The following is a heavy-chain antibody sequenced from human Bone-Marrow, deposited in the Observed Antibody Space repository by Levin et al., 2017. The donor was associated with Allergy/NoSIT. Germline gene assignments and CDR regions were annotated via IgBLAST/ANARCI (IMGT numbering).Heavy chain of an antibody. Sequence: LSLTCVASGFAFSSYGMHWVRQAPGKGLEWVAVIWYDGSHKYHADSVKGRFTISRDNSKNTLYLQMNSLRAEDTALYYCATGGQVRTTAEGDYWGQGTLVTVSS. CDR3: ATGGQVRTTAEGDY. D-gene: IGHD1-26*01. J-gene: IGHJ4*02. CDR2: IWYDGSHK. CDR1: GFAFSSYG. V-gene: IGHV3-33*01.